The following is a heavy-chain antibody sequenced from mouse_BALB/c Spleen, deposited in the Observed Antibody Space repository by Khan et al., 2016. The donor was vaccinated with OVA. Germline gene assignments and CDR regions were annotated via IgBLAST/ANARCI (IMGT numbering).Heavy chain of an antibody. V-gene: IGHV2-6-1*01. CDR1: GFSLTNYG. J-gene: IGHJ4*01. Sequence: QVQLKESGPGLVAPSQSLSITCTISGFSLTNYGVHWVRQPPGKGLEWLVLMWNDGSTTYNSALKSRLTISKDNSKSQVFLKMNSLQTDDTAMYFCARQPYYHYNIMDYWGQGTSVTVS. D-gene: IGHD2-10*01. CDR2: MWNDGST. CDR3: ARQPYYHYNIMDY.